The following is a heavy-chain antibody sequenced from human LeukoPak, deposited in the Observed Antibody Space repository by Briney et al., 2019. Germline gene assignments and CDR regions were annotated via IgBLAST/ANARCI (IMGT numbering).Heavy chain of an antibody. CDR2: INHSGST. J-gene: IGHJ4*02. Sequence: SETLSLTCAVYGGSFSGYYWSWIRQPPGKGLEWIGEINHSGSTNYNPSLMSRVTISVDTSKNQFSLKLSSVTAADTAVYYCARSGPMPDNLRYFDYWGQGTLVTVSS. V-gene: IGHV4-34*01. CDR3: ARSGPMPDNLRYFDY. D-gene: IGHD5/OR15-5a*01. CDR1: GGSFSGYY.